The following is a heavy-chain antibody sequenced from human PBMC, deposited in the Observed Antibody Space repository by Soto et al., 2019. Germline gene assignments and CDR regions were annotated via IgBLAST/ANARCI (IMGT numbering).Heavy chain of an antibody. J-gene: IGHJ6*02. Sequence: GESLKISCEASGYTFTNSWITWVRQMPGQGLEWMGEIDPHDSETNYSPSFQGHVTISADKSISTAYLQWSSLKASDTAMYYCARQGSYYYYGMDVWGQGTTVTVSS. CDR1: GYTFTNSW. CDR2: IDPHDSET. V-gene: IGHV5-10-1*01. CDR3: ARQGSYYYYGMDV.